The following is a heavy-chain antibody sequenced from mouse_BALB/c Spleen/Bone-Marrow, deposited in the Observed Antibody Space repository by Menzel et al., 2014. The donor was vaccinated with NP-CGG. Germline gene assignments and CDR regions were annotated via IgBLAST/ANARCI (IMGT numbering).Heavy chain of an antibody. CDR1: GFTFSSYG. Sequence: EVQLQESGGGLVQPGGSLKLSCAASGFTFSSYGMSWVRQTPDKRLELVATINSNGGSTYYPDSVKGRFTISRDNAKNTLYLQMSSLKSEDTAMYYCARDDVWYAMDYWGQGTSVTASS. J-gene: IGHJ4*01. V-gene: IGHV5-6-3*01. CDR3: ARDDVWYAMDY. CDR2: INSNGGST.